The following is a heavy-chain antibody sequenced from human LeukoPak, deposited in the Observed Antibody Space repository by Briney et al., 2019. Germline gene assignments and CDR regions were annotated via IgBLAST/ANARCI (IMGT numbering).Heavy chain of an antibody. CDR3: ARDPFDI. CDR1: GYSISSGYY. CDR2: IYHSGST. V-gene: IGHV4-38-2*02. J-gene: IGHJ3*02. Sequence: PSETLFLTCTVSGYSISSGYYWGWIRQPPGKGLEWIGSIYHSGSTYYNPSLKSRVTISVDTSKNQFSLKLSSVTAADTAVYYCARDPFDIWGQGTMVTVSS.